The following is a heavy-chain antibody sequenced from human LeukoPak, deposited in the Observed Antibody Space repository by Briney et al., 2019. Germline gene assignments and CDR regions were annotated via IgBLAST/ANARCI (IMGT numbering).Heavy chain of an antibody. D-gene: IGHD4-17*01. V-gene: IGHV3-9*01. CDR3: AKLTFLTTVTPGAFDI. CDR1: GFTFDDYA. Sequence: PGGSLRLSCAASGFTFDDYAMHWVRQAPGKGLEWVSGISWNSGSIGYADSVKGRFTISRDNAKNSLYLQMNSLRAKDTALYYCAKLTFLTTVTPGAFDIWGQGTMVTVSS. J-gene: IGHJ3*02. CDR2: ISWNSGSI.